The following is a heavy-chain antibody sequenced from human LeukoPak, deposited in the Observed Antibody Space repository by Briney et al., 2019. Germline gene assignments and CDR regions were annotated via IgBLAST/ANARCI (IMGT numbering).Heavy chain of an antibody. V-gene: IGHV3-48*02. CDR3: AREGYYGALDI. J-gene: IGHJ3*02. Sequence: GGSLRLSCAASGFTFSSYSMKWVRQAPGKGLEWISYISSSSNVEVAYADSVKGRFTISRDNAKNSLYLQMNSLRDDDTAVYYCAREGYYGALDIWGQGTMVTVSS. CDR2: ISSSSNVEV. CDR1: GFTFSSYS. D-gene: IGHD3-10*01.